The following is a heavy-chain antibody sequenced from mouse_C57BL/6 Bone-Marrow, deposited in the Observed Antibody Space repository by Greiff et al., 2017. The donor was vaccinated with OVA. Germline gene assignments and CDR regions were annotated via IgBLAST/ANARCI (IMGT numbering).Heavy chain of an antibody. V-gene: IGHV1-63*01. Sequence: QVQLQQSGAELVRPGTSVKMSCKASGYTFTNYWIGWAKQRPGHGLEWIGDIYPGGGYTNYNEKFKGKATLTADKSSSTAYMQFSSLTSEDSAIYYCARNYYDYDRGFAYWGQGTLVTVSA. CDR2: IYPGGGYT. CDR3: ARNYYDYDRGFAY. J-gene: IGHJ3*01. CDR1: GYTFTNYW. D-gene: IGHD2-4*01.